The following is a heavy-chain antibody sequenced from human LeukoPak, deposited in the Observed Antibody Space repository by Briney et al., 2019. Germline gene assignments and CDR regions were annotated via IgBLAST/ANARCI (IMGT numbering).Heavy chain of an antibody. D-gene: IGHD5-18*01. V-gene: IGHV3-33*01. Sequence: GGSLRLSCAASGFTFSSSGMHWVRQAPGEGLEWVAVIWSDGSDKYYSDSVKGRFTISRDNSKNTLYLQMNSLRAGDTAVYYCARDRGYSYIDYWGQGTLVTVSS. J-gene: IGHJ4*02. CDR1: GFTFSSSG. CDR3: ARDRGYSYIDY. CDR2: IWSDGSDK.